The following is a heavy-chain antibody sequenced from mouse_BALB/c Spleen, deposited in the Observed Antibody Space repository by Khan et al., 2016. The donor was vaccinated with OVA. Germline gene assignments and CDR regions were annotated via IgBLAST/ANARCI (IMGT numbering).Heavy chain of an antibody. Sequence: VQLQQSGPGLVAPSQSLSITCTISGFSLTNYGIHWVRQPPGKGLEWLVVIWSDGSTTYNSALKSRLSISKDNSKSQVFLKMNSLQTADTAMYYCARQPYYHYYVMDYWGQGTSVTVSS. V-gene: IGHV2-6-1*01. CDR3: ARQPYYHYYVMDY. D-gene: IGHD2-10*01. CDR2: IWSDGST. J-gene: IGHJ4*01. CDR1: GFSLTNYG.